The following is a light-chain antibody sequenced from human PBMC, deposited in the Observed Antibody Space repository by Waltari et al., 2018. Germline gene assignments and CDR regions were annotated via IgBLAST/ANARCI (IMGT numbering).Light chain of an antibody. CDR3: QQYNNWPPST. Sequence: EILLTQSPDTLSVSPGERVPLPCRASASIATNLAWYQQRPGQAPRLLIFPASSRATDIPAKFSGSGSGTEFTLTISSLQAEDFAVYYCQQYNNWPPSTFGQGTKVEFK. V-gene: IGKV3-15*01. CDR1: ASIATN. J-gene: IGKJ1*01. CDR2: PAS.